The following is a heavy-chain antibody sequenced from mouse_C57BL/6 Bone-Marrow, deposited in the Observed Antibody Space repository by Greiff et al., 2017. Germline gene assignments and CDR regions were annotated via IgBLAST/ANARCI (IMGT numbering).Heavy chain of an antibody. CDR1: GYTFTSYW. J-gene: IGHJ4*01. CDR2: IDPNSGGT. Sequence: VQLQQPGAELVKPGASVKLSCKASGYTFTSYWMHWVKQRPGRGLEWIGRIDPNSGGTKYNEKFKSKATLTVDKPSSTAYLQLSSLTSEDSAVYYCARVTVVATDYAMDYWGQGTSVTVSS. CDR3: ARVTVVATDYAMDY. D-gene: IGHD1-1*01. V-gene: IGHV1-72*01.